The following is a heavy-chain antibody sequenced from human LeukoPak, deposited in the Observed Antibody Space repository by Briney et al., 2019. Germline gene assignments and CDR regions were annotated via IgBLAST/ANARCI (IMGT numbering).Heavy chain of an antibody. D-gene: IGHD6-13*01. CDR2: IYPGDSNT. CDR1: GYSFTSYW. Sequence: PGESLKISCKGSGYSFTSYWIGWVRPMPGKGLEWMGIIYPGDSNTRYSPSFQGQVTISADKSISTAYLQWSSLKSSDTAMYYCARKVVEQQPQSHNWFDPWGQGTLVTVSS. J-gene: IGHJ5*02. V-gene: IGHV5-51*01. CDR3: ARKVVEQQPQSHNWFDP.